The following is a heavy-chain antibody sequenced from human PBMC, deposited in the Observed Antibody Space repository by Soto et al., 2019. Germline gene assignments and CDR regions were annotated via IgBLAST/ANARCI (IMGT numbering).Heavy chain of an antibody. J-gene: IGHJ3*02. CDR3: ARGVYGSGNYYTGPSAFDI. CDR2: TIPVFNTA. CDR1: GGTLSDHG. V-gene: IGHV1-69*06. D-gene: IGHD3-10*01. Sequence: QVQLEQSGAEVKKPGSSVKISCKASGGTLSDHGVSWLRQAPGQGLEWVGGTIPVFNTANYAPKFQGRVTIAADKSTNIAYMELGSLRYDDTAFYYYARGVYGSGNYYTGPSAFDIWGQGTLVLVSS.